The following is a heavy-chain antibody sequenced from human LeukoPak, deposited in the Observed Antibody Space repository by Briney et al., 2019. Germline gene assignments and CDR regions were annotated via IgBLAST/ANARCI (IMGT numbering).Heavy chain of an antibody. D-gene: IGHD5-12*01. CDR3: AREVVATSYYYYYYYMDV. J-gene: IGHJ6*03. Sequence: SETLSLTCTVSGGSISSYYWSWIRQPAGKGLEWIGRIYTSGSTNYNPSLKSRVTMSVGTSKNQFSLKLSSVTAADTAVYYCAREVVATSYYYYYYYMDVRGKGTTVTVSS. V-gene: IGHV4-4*07. CDR2: IYTSGST. CDR1: GGSISSYY.